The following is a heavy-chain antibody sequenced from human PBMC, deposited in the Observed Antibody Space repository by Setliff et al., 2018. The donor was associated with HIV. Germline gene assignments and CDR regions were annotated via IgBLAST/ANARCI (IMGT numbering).Heavy chain of an antibody. CDR3: ARYHSDYAPTFDY. Sequence: GGSLRLSCAASGFTFSSYSMNWVRQAPGKGLEWVSSISSSSSYIYYADSVKGRFTISRDNAKNSLYPQMNSLRAEDTAVYYCARYHSDYAPTFDYWGQGTLVTVSS. CDR1: GFTFSSYS. J-gene: IGHJ4*02. V-gene: IGHV3-21*01. CDR2: ISSSSSYI. D-gene: IGHD4-4*01.